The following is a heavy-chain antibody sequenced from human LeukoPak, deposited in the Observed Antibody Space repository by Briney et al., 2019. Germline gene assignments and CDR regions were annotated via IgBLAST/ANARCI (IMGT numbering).Heavy chain of an antibody. CDR3: ARVCSGGGCYWGEDY. V-gene: IGHV4-59*08. CDR2: IYYSGST. Sequence: PSETLSLTCTVSGGSISSYYWSWIRQPPGKGLEWIGYIYYSGSTNYNPSLKSRVTISVDTSKNQFSLKLSSVTAADTAVYYCARVCSGGGCYWGEDYWGQGTLVTVSS. CDR1: GGSISSYY. J-gene: IGHJ4*02. D-gene: IGHD2-15*01.